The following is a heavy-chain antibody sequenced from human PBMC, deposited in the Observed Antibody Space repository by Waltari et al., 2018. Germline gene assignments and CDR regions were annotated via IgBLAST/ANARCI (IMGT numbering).Heavy chain of an antibody. CDR1: GFTFTSSA. CDR3: AAGSYDSSGYFLEAFDI. J-gene: IGHJ3*02. D-gene: IGHD3-22*01. CDR2: IVVGSGNT. V-gene: IGHV1-58*01. Sequence: QMQLVQSGPEVKKPGTSVKVSCKASGFTFTSSAVQWVRQARGQRLEWIGWIVVGSGNTNYAQKFQERVTITRDMSTSTAYMELSSLRSEDTAVYYCAAGSYDSSGYFLEAFDIWGQGTMVIVSS.